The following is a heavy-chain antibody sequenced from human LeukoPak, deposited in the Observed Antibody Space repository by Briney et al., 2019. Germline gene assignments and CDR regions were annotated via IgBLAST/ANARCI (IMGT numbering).Heavy chain of an antibody. CDR3: ARNDYGDYGDY. V-gene: IGHV3-48*03. CDR2: ISSSSSTI. D-gene: IGHD4-17*01. J-gene: IGHJ4*02. CDR1: GFTFSSYE. Sequence: PGGSLRLSCAASGFTFSSYEMNWVRQAPGKGLEWVSYISSSSSTIYYADSVKGRFTISRDNAKNSLYLQMNSLRAEDTAVYYCARNDYGDYGDYWGQGTLVTVSS.